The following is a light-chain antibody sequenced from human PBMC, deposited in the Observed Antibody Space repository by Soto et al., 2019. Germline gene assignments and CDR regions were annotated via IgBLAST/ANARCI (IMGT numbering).Light chain of an antibody. Sequence: EIVLTQSPGTLYLSPGERATLSCRASQSVSSNYLAWYQQKPGQAPRLLIYGASSRATGITDRFSGSGSGTDFTLTISRLEPEDFAVYYCQQHGGSPSYTFGQGTKLEIQ. CDR2: GAS. CDR1: QSVSSNY. V-gene: IGKV3-20*01. CDR3: QQHGGSPSYT. J-gene: IGKJ2*01.